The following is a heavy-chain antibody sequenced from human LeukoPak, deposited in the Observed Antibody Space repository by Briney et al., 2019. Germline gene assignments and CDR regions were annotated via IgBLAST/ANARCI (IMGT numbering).Heavy chain of an antibody. J-gene: IGHJ4*02. D-gene: IGHD2-21*01. V-gene: IGHV1-3*01. CDR2: ISSGNGNT. CDR1: GYTFTGYA. CDR3: ARLASTARYLDY. Sequence: GASVKVSCKASGYTFTGYAIHWVRQAPGQRLEWMGWISSGNGNTKYSQKFQGRVTITRDTSASIAYMELSSLTSEDTAMYYCARLASTARYLDYWGQGTLVTVSS.